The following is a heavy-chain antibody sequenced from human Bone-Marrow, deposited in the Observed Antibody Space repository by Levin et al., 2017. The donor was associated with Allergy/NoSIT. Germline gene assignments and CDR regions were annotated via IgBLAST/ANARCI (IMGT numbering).Heavy chain of an antibody. D-gene: IGHD3-16*02. CDR2: ISAIDDST. J-gene: IGHJ4*02. CDR3: AKVLTPTKFSSLGGVVIKRLAY. V-gene: IGHV3-23*01. CDR1: GFSFSSSA. Sequence: GGSLRLSCAASGFSFSSSAMSWVRQAPGKGLEWVSTISAIDDSTHYADSVKGRFTISRDNSKSTLYLQMNTLRIEDTAVYSCAKVLTPTKFSSLGGVVIKRLAYWGQGILVTVSS.